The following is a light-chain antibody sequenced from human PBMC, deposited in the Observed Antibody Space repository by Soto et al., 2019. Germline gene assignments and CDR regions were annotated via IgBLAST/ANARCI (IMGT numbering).Light chain of an antibody. Sequence: DIQMTQSPSTLSASVGDRVTITCRASQSISNWLAWYQQKPGRAPKLLIYKASSLESGVPSRFSGSGSGTEFTLTISSLQPDDFATYYCQQYNSYPYTFGQGTKLEIE. CDR3: QQYNSYPYT. V-gene: IGKV1-5*03. CDR1: QSISNW. CDR2: KAS. J-gene: IGKJ2*01.